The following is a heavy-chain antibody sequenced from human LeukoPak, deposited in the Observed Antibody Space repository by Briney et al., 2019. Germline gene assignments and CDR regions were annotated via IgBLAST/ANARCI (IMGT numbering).Heavy chain of an antibody. Sequence: PSETLSLSCTVSGGSISTYYWTWVRQPAGKGLEWIGRGFTSGTTNYNPSLKSRVTMSVDTSKNQFSLKLTSVTAADTAMYYCASSSGWSAFDIWGPGTLVTVSS. CDR3: ASSSGWSAFDI. CDR2: GFTSGTT. CDR1: GGSISTYY. V-gene: IGHV4-4*07. J-gene: IGHJ3*02. D-gene: IGHD6-19*01.